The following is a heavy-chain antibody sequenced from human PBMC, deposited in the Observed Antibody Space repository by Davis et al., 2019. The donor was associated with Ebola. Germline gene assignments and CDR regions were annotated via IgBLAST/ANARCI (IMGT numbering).Heavy chain of an antibody. V-gene: IGHV4-59*01. Sequence: SETLSLTCTVSGGSISSYYWSWIRQPPGKGLEWIGYIYYSGSTNYNPSLKSRVTISVDTSKNQFSLKLSSVTAADTAVYYCARDSCSSTSCYPRYDYGMDVWGQGTTVTVSS. J-gene: IGHJ6*02. CDR3: ARDSCSSTSCYPRYDYGMDV. CDR1: GGSISSYY. CDR2: IYYSGST. D-gene: IGHD2-2*01.